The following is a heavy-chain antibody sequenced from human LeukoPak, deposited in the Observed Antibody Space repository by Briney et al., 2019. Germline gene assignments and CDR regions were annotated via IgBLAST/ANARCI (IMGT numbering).Heavy chain of an antibody. CDR1: GGSLSSGSYY. V-gene: IGHV4-61*10. CDR2: IYSSGST. CDR3: ARSRGWFGSGGYYYYYMDV. Sequence: SETLSLTCTVSGGSLSSGSYYGNWIRQPAGKGLEWIWCIYSSGSTNYNPSLKSRVTISVDTSKNQFSLKLISVTAADTAVYYCARSRGWFGSGGYYYYYMDVWGKGTTVTISS. J-gene: IGHJ6*03. D-gene: IGHD3-10*01.